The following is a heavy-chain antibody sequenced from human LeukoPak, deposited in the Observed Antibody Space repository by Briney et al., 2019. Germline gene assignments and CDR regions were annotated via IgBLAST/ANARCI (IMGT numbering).Heavy chain of an antibody. CDR1: GFTFSSHA. Sequence: GGSLRLSCAASGFTFSSHAMGWVRQAPGKGLEWVSVINTGGGDTYYAGSVKGRFTISRDNAKNSLYLQMNSLRAEDTAVYYCASTTGSGYYYPPFEYFQHWGQGTLVTVSS. D-gene: IGHD3-22*01. CDR2: INTGGGDT. J-gene: IGHJ1*01. CDR3: ASTTGSGYYYPPFEYFQH. V-gene: IGHV3-23*01.